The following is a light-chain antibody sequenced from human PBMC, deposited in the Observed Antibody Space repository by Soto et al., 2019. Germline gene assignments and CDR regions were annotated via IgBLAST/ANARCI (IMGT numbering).Light chain of an antibody. J-gene: IGKJ1*01. CDR2: AAS. CDR1: QDISTY. Sequence: DIQMTQAPSSLSASIGDRVTITGQASQDISTYLNWFQQKPGKAPKLLIYAASTLQGGVPSRFSGSGSGTEFTLTISSLQPDDFATYYCQHYNSYSEAFGQRTKVDIK. V-gene: IGKV1-16*01. CDR3: QHYNSYSEA.